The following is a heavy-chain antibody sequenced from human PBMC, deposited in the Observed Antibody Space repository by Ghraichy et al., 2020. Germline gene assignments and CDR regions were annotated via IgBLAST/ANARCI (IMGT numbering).Heavy chain of an antibody. CDR1: GFTCSRDW. J-gene: IGHJ4*02. D-gene: IGHD4-17*01. CDR3: ARDPYGDYKYGGTDY. Sequence: GGSLRLSCAASGFTCSRDWMSWVRQAPGKGLEWVASIKSDGSDIFYVDSVKGRFTISRDNAKNSVSLEMNSLRVEDTAVYYCARDPYGDYKYGGTDYWGQGTLVSVS. CDR2: IKSDGSDI. V-gene: IGHV3-7*01.